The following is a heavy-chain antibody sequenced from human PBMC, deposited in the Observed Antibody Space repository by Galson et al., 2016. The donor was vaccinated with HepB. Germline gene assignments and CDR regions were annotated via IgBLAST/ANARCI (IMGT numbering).Heavy chain of an antibody. V-gene: IGHV3-23*01. CDR3: AKRLDYFDY. CDR2: ISISGGRT. CDR1: GFTFSDYA. Sequence: SLRLSCAASGFTFSDYAMTWVRQAPGKGLEWVSGISISGGRTYCADSVKGRFTISRDKSKNTLYLHMNSLRAEDTAVYYCAKRLDYFDYWGQGTLVTVSS. J-gene: IGHJ4*02.